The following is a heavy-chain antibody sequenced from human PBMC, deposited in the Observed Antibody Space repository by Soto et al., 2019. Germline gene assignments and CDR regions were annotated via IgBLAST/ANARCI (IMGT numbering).Heavy chain of an antibody. V-gene: IGHV4-61*01. J-gene: IGHJ4*02. D-gene: IGHD4-17*01. CDR1: GGSVSDKTYY. Sequence: QVQLQESGPGLLKPSETLSLTCSVSGGSVSDKTYYWSWIRQPPGKRLEWIGYVYYSGTTNYNPSLKIRVTISVDLSKNRFSLRLSSVTTADTALYYCARTTAVPNTLRSRYFFDYWGQGTLVTVSS. CDR2: VYYSGTT. CDR3: ARTTAVPNTLRSRYFFDY.